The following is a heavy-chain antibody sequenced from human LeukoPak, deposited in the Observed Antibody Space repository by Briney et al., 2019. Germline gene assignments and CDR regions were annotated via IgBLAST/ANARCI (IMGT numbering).Heavy chain of an antibody. D-gene: IGHD6-6*01. Sequence: PSETLSLTCAVYGGSSSGYYWSWIRQPPGKGLEWIGSIYYSGNTYNPSLKSRVTISVDTSKNQFSLNLTSVNAADTAVYYCARVMAARREDLNWFDPWGQGTLVTVSS. V-gene: IGHV4-34*01. CDR1: GGSSSGYY. CDR3: ARVMAARREDLNWFDP. CDR2: IYYSGNT. J-gene: IGHJ5*02.